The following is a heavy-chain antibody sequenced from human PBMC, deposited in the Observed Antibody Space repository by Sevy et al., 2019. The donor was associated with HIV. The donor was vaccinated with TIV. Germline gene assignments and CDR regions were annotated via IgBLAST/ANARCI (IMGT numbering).Heavy chain of an antibody. CDR2: IYYNGHI. CDR1: GGSITSLY. Sequence: SETLSLTCTVSGGSITSLYWNWIRQPPGKGLEWIANIYYNGHINYNPSLKSRVTLSLDTSKNQFSLRLSSVSAADTAMYDCAGVNGWGRGYSWGQGTLVTVSS. J-gene: IGHJ4*02. CDR3: AGVNGWGRGYS. D-gene: IGHD1-26*01. V-gene: IGHV4-59*08.